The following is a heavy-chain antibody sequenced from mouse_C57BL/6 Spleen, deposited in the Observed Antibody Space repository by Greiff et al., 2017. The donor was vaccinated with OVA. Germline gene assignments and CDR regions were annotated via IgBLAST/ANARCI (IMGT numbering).Heavy chain of an antibody. V-gene: IGHV1-55*01. CDR1: GYTFTSYW. J-gene: IGHJ2*01. Sequence: QVQPQQSGAELVKPGASVKMSCKASGYTFTSYWITWVKQRPGQGLEWIGDIYPGSGSTNYNEKFKSKATLTVDTSSSTAYMQLSSLTSEDSAVYYCASNWDYFDYWGKGTTLTVSS. D-gene: IGHD4-1*01. CDR2: IYPGSGST. CDR3: ASNWDYFDY.